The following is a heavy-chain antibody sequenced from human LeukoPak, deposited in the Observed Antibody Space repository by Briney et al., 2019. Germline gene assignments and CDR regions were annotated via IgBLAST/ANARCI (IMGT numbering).Heavy chain of an antibody. CDR1: GFTFSSYS. D-gene: IGHD3-9*01. Sequence: GGSLRLSCAASGFTFSSYSMNWVRQAPGKGLEWVSYISSSSSTIYYADSVKGRFTISRDNAKNSLYLQMNSLRAEDTAVYYCARVSLHYDILTGSFDYWGQGTLVTVSS. V-gene: IGHV3-48*04. J-gene: IGHJ4*02. CDR2: ISSSSSTI. CDR3: ARVSLHYDILTGSFDY.